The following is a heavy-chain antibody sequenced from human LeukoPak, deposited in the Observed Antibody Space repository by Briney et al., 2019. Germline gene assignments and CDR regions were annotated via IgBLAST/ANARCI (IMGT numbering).Heavy chain of an antibody. Sequence: GGSLRLSRAASGFTFSSYSMNWVRQAPGKGLEWVSSISSSSSYIYYADSVKGRFTISRDNAKNSLYLQMNSLRAEDTAVYYCASGQQLVPYYFDYWGQGTLVTVSS. V-gene: IGHV3-21*01. CDR1: GFTFSSYS. CDR2: ISSSSSYI. D-gene: IGHD6-13*01. J-gene: IGHJ4*02. CDR3: ASGQQLVPYYFDY.